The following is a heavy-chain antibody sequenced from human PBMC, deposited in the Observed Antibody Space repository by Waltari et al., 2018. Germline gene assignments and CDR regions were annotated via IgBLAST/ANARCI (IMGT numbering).Heavy chain of an antibody. CDR2: IRHPGST. CDR1: GASSRVYY. D-gene: IGHD3-3*01. CDR3: TRGGNYDFWSHRPFVDP. V-gene: IGHV4-34*01. J-gene: IGHJ5*02. Sequence: QVQLQQWGAGLLGPSETLSSTSAVYGASSRVYYCGWVRQPPGKGLEWIGQIRHPGSTNYNPSLKSRVTISIDTPRSQFSLRLSSVTAADTALYFCTRGGNYDFWSHRPFVDPWGQGTLVTVSS.